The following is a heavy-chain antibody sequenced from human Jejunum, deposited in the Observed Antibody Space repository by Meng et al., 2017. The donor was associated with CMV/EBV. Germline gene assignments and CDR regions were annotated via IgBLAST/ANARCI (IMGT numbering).Heavy chain of an antibody. Sequence: QVQLRESGSGLVKPSEPLSPTCTVSSDSISSNFWSWIRQPAGKGLEWIGRIYSSGSTFYNPSLKSRVTMSVDTSKNQFSLSLASVTAADTAIYFCAREESVGIAVTGTFDYWGQGILVTVSS. D-gene: IGHD6-19*01. CDR1: SDSISSNF. J-gene: IGHJ4*02. CDR2: IYSSGST. CDR3: AREESVGIAVTGTFDY. V-gene: IGHV4-4*07.